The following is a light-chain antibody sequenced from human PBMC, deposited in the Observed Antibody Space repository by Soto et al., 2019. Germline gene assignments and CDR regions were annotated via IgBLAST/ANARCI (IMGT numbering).Light chain of an antibody. V-gene: IGKV1-9*01. CDR2: AES. Sequence: DIQLTQSPSFLSASVGDRVTITCRASQGIAGSLAWYQQKPGKPPKLLIYAESTLQSGVPSRFSGSGSGTRGTLTISSLQPEDFATYYCQQSYSTLPTFGGGTKVEIK. CDR3: QQSYSTLPT. CDR1: QGIAGS. J-gene: IGKJ4*01.